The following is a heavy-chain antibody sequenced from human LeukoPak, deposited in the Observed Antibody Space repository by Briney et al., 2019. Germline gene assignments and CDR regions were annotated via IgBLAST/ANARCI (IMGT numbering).Heavy chain of an antibody. CDR2: ISYDESNK. Sequence: PGGSLRLSRAASGFTFSSNPMHWVRQAPGKGLEWVAVISYDESNKYYADSVKGRFTVSRDNSKNTLYLQMNSLRAEDTAVYYCARVRDSSNWYVFDIWGQGKMVTVSS. CDR3: ARVRDSSNWYVFDI. J-gene: IGHJ3*02. D-gene: IGHD6-13*01. CDR1: GFTFSSNP. V-gene: IGHV3-30*04.